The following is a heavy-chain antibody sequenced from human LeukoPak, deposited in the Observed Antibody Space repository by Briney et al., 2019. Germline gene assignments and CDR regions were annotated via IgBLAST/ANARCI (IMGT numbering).Heavy chain of an antibody. V-gene: IGHV4-59*01. Sequence: SETLSLTCTVSGGSITNYYCSWIRQPPGKGLEWIGYIFYSGSTHYSPSLKSRVTISGDTSKNQFSLKLTSVTAADTSVYYCAGDLYGGNSESYWGQGTLVTVSS. J-gene: IGHJ4*02. CDR2: IFYSGST. D-gene: IGHD4-23*01. CDR3: AGDLYGGNSESY. CDR1: GGSITNYY.